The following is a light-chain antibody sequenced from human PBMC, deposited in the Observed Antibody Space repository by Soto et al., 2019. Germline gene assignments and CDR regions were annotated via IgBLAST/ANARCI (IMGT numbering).Light chain of an antibody. CDR3: QQSYSTPLT. CDR1: QSISNY. Sequence: DIQMTQSPSSLSASVGDRVTITCRSSQSISNYLNWYQQKPGKAPELLIYAASNLQSGVPSNFSGSGSGTDFTLTISSLQPEDFATYYCQQSYSTPLTFGGGTKVEIK. V-gene: IGKV1-39*01. J-gene: IGKJ4*01. CDR2: AAS.